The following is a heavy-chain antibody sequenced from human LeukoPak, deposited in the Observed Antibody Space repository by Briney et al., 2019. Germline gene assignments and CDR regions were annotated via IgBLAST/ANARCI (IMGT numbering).Heavy chain of an antibody. Sequence: GGSLRLSCAASGFTFSNYPMSWVRQAPGKGLEWVSYISSSGSTIYYADSVKGRFTISRDNAKNSLYLQMNSLRAEDTAVYYCARGDWSGYYYYYYGMDVWGQGTTITVSS. D-gene: IGHD3-3*01. CDR2: ISSSGSTI. V-gene: IGHV3-11*01. CDR3: ARGDWSGYYYYYYGMDV. J-gene: IGHJ6*02. CDR1: GFTFSNYP.